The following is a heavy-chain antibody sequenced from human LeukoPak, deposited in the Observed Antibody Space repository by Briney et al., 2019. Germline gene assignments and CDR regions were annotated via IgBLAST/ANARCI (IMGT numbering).Heavy chain of an antibody. CDR2: IRYDGSDK. Sequence: GGSLRLSCAASGFTFSRFGMHWVRQAPGKGLEWVALIRYDGSDKYYADSVRGRFTISRDNSKNTFYLQMDSLRTGDTAVYYCARQYSSEFDYWGQGTLVTVSS. CDR1: GFTFSRFG. V-gene: IGHV3-30*02. CDR3: ARQYSSEFDY. J-gene: IGHJ4*02. D-gene: IGHD6-19*01.